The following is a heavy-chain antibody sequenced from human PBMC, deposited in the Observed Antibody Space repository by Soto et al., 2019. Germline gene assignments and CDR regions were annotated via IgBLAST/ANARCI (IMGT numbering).Heavy chain of an antibody. V-gene: IGHV4-59*01. J-gene: IGHJ5*02. CDR2: IYYSGST. D-gene: IGHD2-15*01. Sequence: SETLSLTCTVSGGSISSYYWSWIRQPPGKGLEWIGYIYYSGSTNYNPSLKSRVTISVDTSKNQFSLKLSSVTAADTAVYYCARGVAATPGWFDPWGQGTLVTVSS. CDR3: ARGVAATPGWFDP. CDR1: GGSISSYY.